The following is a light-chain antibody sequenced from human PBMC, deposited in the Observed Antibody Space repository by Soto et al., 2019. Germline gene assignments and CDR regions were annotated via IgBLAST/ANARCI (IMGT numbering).Light chain of an antibody. CDR1: QSISTY. J-gene: IGKJ1*01. CDR3: QQSYSTPRT. V-gene: IGKV1-39*01. CDR2: AAS. Sequence: DIQMTHSPSSLSASVGDRVTITCRASQSISTYLNWYQQKPGKAPKLLIYAASSLESGVPSWFSGSGSGTDFTLTISSLQPEDFATYYCQQSYSTPRTFGQGTKVDIK.